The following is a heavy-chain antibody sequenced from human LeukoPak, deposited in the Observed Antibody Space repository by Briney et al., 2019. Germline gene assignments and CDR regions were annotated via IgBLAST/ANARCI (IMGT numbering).Heavy chain of an antibody. CDR2: ISSSSSYI. V-gene: IGHV3-21*01. D-gene: IGHD3-3*01. CDR3: ARGAAYDFWSGYYSTPLGYYYYMDV. Sequence: GGSLRLSCAASGFTFSSYSMNWVRQAPGKGLEWVSSISSSSSYIYYADSVKGRFTISRDNAKNSLYLQMNSLGAEDTAVYYCARGAAYDFWSGYYSTPLGYYYYMDVWGKGPTVTVSS. J-gene: IGHJ6*03. CDR1: GFTFSSYS.